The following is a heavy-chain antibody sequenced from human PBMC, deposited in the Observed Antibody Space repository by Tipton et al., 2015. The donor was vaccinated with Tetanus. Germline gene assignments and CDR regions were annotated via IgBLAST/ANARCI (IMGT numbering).Heavy chain of an antibody. CDR2: INHTGST. Sequence: TLSLTCDVYDGSFSAYYWTWIRQPPGKGLEWIGEINHTGSTNYNPSLRRRVTISIGTSNNQFSLKLNSVTAADSAVYYCASYNIPYYFDYWGRGTLVTVSS. V-gene: IGHV4-34*01. CDR3: ASYNIPYYFDY. D-gene: IGHD2-2*02. CDR1: DGSFSAYY. J-gene: IGHJ4*02.